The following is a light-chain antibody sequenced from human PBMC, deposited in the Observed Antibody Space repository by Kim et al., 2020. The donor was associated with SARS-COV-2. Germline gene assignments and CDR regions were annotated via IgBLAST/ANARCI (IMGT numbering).Light chain of an antibody. J-gene: IGLJ2*01. Sequence: GKTVTIACTRSSGSIASNYVQWYQQRPGSAPTTVIYEDNQRPSGVPDRFSGSIDSSSNSASLTISRLKTEDEADYYCQSYDSSTVVFGGGTQLTVL. CDR3: QSYDSSTVV. CDR1: SGSIASNY. V-gene: IGLV6-57*03. CDR2: EDN.